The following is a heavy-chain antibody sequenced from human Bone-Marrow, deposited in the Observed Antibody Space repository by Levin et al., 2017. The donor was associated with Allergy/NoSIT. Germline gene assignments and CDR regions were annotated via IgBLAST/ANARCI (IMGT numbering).Heavy chain of an antibody. V-gene: IGHV3-21*01. CDR1: GFTFNTYS. CDR2: ITSSSSSV. CDR3: AKGDGYGFLGSGGTA. D-gene: IGHD5-18*01. J-gene: IGHJ4*02. Sequence: PGGSLRLSCVVSGFTFNTYSMNWVRQAPGKGLEWVAYITSSSSSVKFADSVKGRFTISRDNAKNSLYLQMNSLRDEDTAVYYCAKGDGYGFLGSGGTAWGQGTLVTVSS.